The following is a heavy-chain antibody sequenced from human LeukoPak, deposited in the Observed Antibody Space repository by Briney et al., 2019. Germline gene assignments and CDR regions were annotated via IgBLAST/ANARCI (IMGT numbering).Heavy chain of an antibody. J-gene: IGHJ5*02. V-gene: IGHV4-59*01. CDR3: ARTGVSEAGSNWFDP. Sequence: PSETLSLTCTVSAGSISSYYWSWIRQPPGKGLEWIGYIYYSGSTNYNPSLKSRVTISVDTSKNQFSLKLSSVTAADTAVYYCARTGVSEAGSNWFDPWGQGTLVTVSS. CDR1: AGSISSYY. CDR2: IYYSGST. D-gene: IGHD6-13*01.